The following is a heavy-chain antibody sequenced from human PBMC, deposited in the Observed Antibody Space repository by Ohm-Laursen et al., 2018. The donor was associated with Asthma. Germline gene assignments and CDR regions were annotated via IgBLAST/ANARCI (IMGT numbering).Heavy chain of an antibody. Sequence: TLSLTCTVSGDSFSAGPYYWGWLRQVPGKGLEWIGYIDYGGSSFKNPSLESRITISVVTSKNQVSLRLSSVTAADTAVYYGARGVGIYYGSGAIDSWGLGTLVTVSS. CDR2: IDYGGSS. CDR1: GDSFSAGPYY. J-gene: IGHJ4*02. D-gene: IGHD3-16*01. V-gene: IGHV4-31*03. CDR3: ARGVGIYYGSGAIDS.